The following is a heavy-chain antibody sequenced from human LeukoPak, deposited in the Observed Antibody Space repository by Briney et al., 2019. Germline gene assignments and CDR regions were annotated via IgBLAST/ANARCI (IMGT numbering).Heavy chain of an antibody. J-gene: IGHJ4*02. V-gene: IGHV4-4*02. CDR1: GGSISSSNW. CDR3: ATALYDSSGYYHDY. CDR2: IYHSGST. Sequence: SETLSLTCAVSGGSISSSNWWSWVRQPPGKGLEWIGEIYHSGSTNYNPSLKSRVTLSVDKSKNQFSLKLSSVTAADTAVYYCATALYDSSGYYHDYWGQGTLVTVSS. D-gene: IGHD3-22*01.